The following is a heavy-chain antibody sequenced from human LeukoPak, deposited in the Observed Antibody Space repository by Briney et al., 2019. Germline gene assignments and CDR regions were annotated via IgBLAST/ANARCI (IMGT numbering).Heavy chain of an antibody. CDR3: CKEQLNMINVAITDDAFDV. CDR1: GFSFSHYG. D-gene: IGHD3-22*01. J-gene: IGHJ3*01. Sequence: GGSLRLSCATSGFSFSHYGMHWVRQAPGKGLEWVAFIQYDGIKKYYVDSVKGRFTVSRDDSQKTLYLQMNSLRPEDTAAYYCCKEQLNMINVAITDDAFDVWGQGTVVTVSS. V-gene: IGHV3-30*02. CDR2: IQYDGIKK.